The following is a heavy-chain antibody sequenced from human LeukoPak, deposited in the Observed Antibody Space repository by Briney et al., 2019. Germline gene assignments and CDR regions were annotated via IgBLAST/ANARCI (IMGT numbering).Heavy chain of an antibody. CDR2: ISSSSSYI. CDR1: GFTFSSYS. Sequence: GGSLRLSCAASGFTFSSYSMNWVRQAPGKGLEWVSSISSSSSYIYYADSVKGRFTISRDNAKNSLYLQMNSLRAEDTAVYYCARAMILWFGELSAFDYWGQGTLVTVSS. J-gene: IGHJ4*02. CDR3: ARAMILWFGELSAFDY. D-gene: IGHD3-10*01. V-gene: IGHV3-21*01.